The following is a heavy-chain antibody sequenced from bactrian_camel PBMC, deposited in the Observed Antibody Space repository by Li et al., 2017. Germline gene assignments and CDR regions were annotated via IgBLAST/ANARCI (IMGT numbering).Heavy chain of an antibody. Sequence: VQLVESGGGSVQPGGSLRLSCTAAEFTFSKYVMYWLRQAPGKGLEWVSAINGEGGGTYYADSVKGRLTISRDSAQNTVYLQMNSLETADTAVYYCATGGAKSGYTYWGQGTQVTVS. CDR2: INGEGGGT. CDR3: ATGGAKSGYTY. J-gene: IGHJ4*01. D-gene: IGHD7*01. CDR1: EFTFSKYV. V-gene: IGHV3S40*01.